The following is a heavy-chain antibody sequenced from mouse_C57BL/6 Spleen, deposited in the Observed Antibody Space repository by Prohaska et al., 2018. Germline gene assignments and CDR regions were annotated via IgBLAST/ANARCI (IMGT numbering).Heavy chain of an antibody. V-gene: IGHV1-53*01. D-gene: IGHD1-1*01. J-gene: IGHJ4*01. Sequence: TELVKPGASVKLSGKASGYTFTSYGMTWVKQRPGQGRERIGNINPSNGGTNYNEKFKSKATLTVDKSASTAYMQLSSLTSEDSAVYYCARRRNYDYAMDYWGQGTSVTVSS. CDR3: ARRRNYDYAMDY. CDR1: GYTFTSYG. CDR2: INPSNGGT.